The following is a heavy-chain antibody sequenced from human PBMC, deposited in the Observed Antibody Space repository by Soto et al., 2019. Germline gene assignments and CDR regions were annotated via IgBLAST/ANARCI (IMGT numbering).Heavy chain of an antibody. Sequence: PGGCLRLSCVGSGFTFSSNWMTWVRQAPGKGLEWVANIRQDGSEINYVDSVKGRFTISRDNTKNSLYLQMNSLRAEDTAIYYCAREVVVSRGASYFGYWGPGTLVTVSS. CDR2: IRQDGSEI. CDR1: GFTFSSNW. CDR3: AREVVVSRGASYFGY. D-gene: IGHD2-2*01. V-gene: IGHV3-7*04. J-gene: IGHJ4*02.